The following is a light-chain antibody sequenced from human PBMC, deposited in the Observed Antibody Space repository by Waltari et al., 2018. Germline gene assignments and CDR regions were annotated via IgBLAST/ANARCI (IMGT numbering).Light chain of an antibody. CDR2: EGS. Sequence: QSALTQPASVSGSPGQSITISCTGTSRDVGGYNIVSWYQQHPGKAPKVMIYEGSKRPSGVSNRFSGSKSGNTASLTISGLQAEDEADYYCCSYAGSSTYVFGTGTKVTVL. CDR3: CSYAGSSTYV. CDR1: SRDVGGYNI. J-gene: IGLJ1*01. V-gene: IGLV2-23*01.